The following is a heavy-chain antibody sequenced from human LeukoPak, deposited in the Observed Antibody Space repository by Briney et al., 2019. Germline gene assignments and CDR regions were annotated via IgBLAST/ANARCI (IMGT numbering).Heavy chain of an antibody. Sequence: SETLSLTCTVSGGSISSSSYYWGWIRQPPGKGLDWIGSISYSGTTYYKPSLKSRVTISVDTSKYQFSLKLSSVTAADTAVYYCARWSSSFDYWGQGTLVTVSS. J-gene: IGHJ4*02. D-gene: IGHD6-13*01. V-gene: IGHV4-39*07. CDR1: GGSISSSSYY. CDR2: ISYSGTT. CDR3: ARWSSSFDY.